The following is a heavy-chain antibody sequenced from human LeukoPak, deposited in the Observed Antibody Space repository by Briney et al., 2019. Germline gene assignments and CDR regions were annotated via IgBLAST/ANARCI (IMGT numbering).Heavy chain of an antibody. V-gene: IGHV3-48*01. D-gene: IGHD6-19*01. CDR3: AKGIYSSGWSYFDY. CDR1: EFTFSSYS. Sequence: GGSLRLSCAASEFTFSSYSMSWVRQAPGKGLEWVSYISSTASSIYYADSVKGRFTISRDNSKNTLYLQMNSLRAEDTAVYYCAKGIYSSGWSYFDYWGHGTLVTVSS. CDR2: ISSTASSI. J-gene: IGHJ4*01.